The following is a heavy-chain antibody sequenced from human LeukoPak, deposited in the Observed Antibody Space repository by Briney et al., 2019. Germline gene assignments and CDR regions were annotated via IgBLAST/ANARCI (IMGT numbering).Heavy chain of an antibody. CDR2: IKSKTDGGTT. V-gene: IGHV3-15*01. D-gene: IGHD4-17*01. CDR1: GFTFSSYW. CDR3: TTATTVSQDYFDY. Sequence: GGSLRLSCAASGFTFSSYWMHWVRQAPGKGLEWVGRIKSKTDGGTTDYAAPVKGRFTISRDDSKNTLYLQMNSLKTEDTAVYYCTTATTVSQDYFDYWGQGTLVTVSS. J-gene: IGHJ4*02.